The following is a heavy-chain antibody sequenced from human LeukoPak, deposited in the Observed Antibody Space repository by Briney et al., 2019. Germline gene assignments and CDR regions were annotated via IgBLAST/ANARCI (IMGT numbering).Heavy chain of an antibody. V-gene: IGHV4-59*01. CDR3: ARGNWNYGSSMDV. CDR2: IYYSGST. J-gene: IGHJ6*02. CDR1: GGSISSYY. Sequence: SETLSLTCTVSGGSISSYYWSWIRQPPGKGLEWIGYIYYSGSTNYNPSLKSRVTISVDTSKNQFSLKLSSVTAADTAVYYCARGNWNYGSSMDVWGQGTTVTVSS. D-gene: IGHD1-7*01.